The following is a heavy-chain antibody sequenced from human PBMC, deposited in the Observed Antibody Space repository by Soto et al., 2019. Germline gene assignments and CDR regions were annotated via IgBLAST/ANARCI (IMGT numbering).Heavy chain of an antibody. CDR1: VGKFGGYW. Sequence: AVYVGKFGGYWWSRIRQHKGKGLEWIGEINHSGSTNYNPSLKSRVTISVDTSKNQFSLKLSSVTAADTAVYYCARLTTVTTEATVGGDYWGQGTLVTVS. V-gene: IGHV4-34*01. J-gene: IGHJ4*02. CDR3: ARLTTVTTEATVGGDY. CDR2: INHSGST. D-gene: IGHD4-17*01.